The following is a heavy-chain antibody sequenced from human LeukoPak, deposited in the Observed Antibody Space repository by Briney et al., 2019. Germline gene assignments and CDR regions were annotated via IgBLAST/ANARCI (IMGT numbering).Heavy chain of an antibody. CDR3: ARVVNPYNPGRYFDY. V-gene: IGHV3-9*01. Sequence: PGGSLRLSCAASGFTFDDYAMHWVRQAPGKGLEWVSGISWNSGSIGYADSVKGRFTISEDNAKKSLYLQMNSLRAEDTAVYYCARVVNPYNPGRYFDYWGQGTLVTVS. J-gene: IGHJ4*02. CDR1: GFTFDDYA. D-gene: IGHD1-1*01. CDR2: ISWNSGSI.